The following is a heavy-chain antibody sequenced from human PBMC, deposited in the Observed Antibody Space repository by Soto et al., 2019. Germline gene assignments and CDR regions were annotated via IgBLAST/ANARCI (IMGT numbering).Heavy chain of an antibody. CDR3: ARGLSYYDSSGLYYYYGMDV. V-gene: IGHV7-4-1*01. Sequence: ASVKVSCKASGYTFTSYAMNWVRQAPGQGLEWMGWINTNTGNPTYAQGFTGRFVFSLDTSVSTAYLQICSLKAEDTAVYYCARGLSYYDSSGLYYYYGMDVWGQGTTVTVSS. D-gene: IGHD3-22*01. J-gene: IGHJ6*02. CDR1: GYTFTSYA. CDR2: INTNTGNP.